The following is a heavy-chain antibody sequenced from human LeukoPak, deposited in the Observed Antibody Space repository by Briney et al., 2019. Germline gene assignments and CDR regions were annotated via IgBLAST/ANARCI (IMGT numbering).Heavy chain of an antibody. Sequence: SETLSLTCTVSGGYIITSGHYWGWIRQPPGKGLEWIGSIYYTGVTSTNPFFRSRMSIPVDTSKNQFSLNLTSVTAADAAVYYCARERSSSGGHNWFDPWGQGTLVTVPS. J-gene: IGHJ5*02. CDR1: GGYIITSGHY. CDR3: ARERSSSGGHNWFDP. CDR2: IYYTGVT. V-gene: IGHV4-39*07. D-gene: IGHD4-23*01.